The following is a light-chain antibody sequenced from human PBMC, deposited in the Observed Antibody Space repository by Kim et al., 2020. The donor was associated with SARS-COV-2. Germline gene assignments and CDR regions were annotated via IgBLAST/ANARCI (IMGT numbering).Light chain of an antibody. J-gene: IGLJ2*01. V-gene: IGLV3-19*01. CDR3: NSRDSSGNHVV. CDR1: SLRFSY. Sequence: SSELTQDPAVSVALGQTVRITCQGDSLRFSYATWYQQKPGQAPVLVIYDKNNRPSGISDRFSGSSSGSTASLTITGAQAEDEADYYCNSRDSSGNHVVFGGGTQLTVL. CDR2: DKN.